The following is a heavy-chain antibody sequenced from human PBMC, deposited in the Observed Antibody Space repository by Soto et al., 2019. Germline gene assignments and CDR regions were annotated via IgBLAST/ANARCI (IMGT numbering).Heavy chain of an antibody. CDR1: GGSISSSSYY. D-gene: IGHD3-10*01. V-gene: IGHV4-39*01. Sequence: PSETLSLTCTVSGGSISSSSYYWGWIRQPPGKWLEWIGSIYYSGSTYYNPSLKSRVTISVDTSKNQFSLKLSSVTAADTAVYYCARHPMRPGSGMDYYYYYMDVWGKGTTVTVSS. CDR3: ARHPMRPGSGMDYYYYYMDV. J-gene: IGHJ6*03. CDR2: IYYSGST.